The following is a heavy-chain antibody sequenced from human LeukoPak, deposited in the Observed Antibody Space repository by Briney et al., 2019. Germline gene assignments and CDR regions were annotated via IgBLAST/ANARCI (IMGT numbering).Heavy chain of an antibody. J-gene: IGHJ6*03. V-gene: IGHV4-4*02. CDR1: GGSISSSNW. CDR2: IYTSGST. Sequence: PSETLSLTCAVSGGSISSSNWWSWVRQPPGKGLEWIGRIYTSGSTNYNPSLKSRVTISVDTSKNQFSLKLSSVTAADTAVYYCARVTVTTQYYYYYYMDVWGKGTTVTISS. CDR3: ARVTVTTQYYYYYYMDV. D-gene: IGHD4-17*01.